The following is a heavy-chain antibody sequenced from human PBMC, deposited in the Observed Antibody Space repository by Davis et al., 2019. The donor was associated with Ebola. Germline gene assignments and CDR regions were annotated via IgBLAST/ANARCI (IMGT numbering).Heavy chain of an antibody. J-gene: IGHJ3*02. CDR1: GDSISSSNW. D-gene: IGHD1-26*01. V-gene: IGHV4-4*02. Sequence: SETLSLTCAVSGDSISSSNWWSWVRPPPGKGLEWIREIYHSGSTNYNPSLKSRVTLSVDTSKNQFSLKLTSVIATDTAVYYCARRGVVGVTPIAFDIWGQGTRVTVSS. CDR2: IYHSGST. CDR3: ARRGVVGVTPIAFDI.